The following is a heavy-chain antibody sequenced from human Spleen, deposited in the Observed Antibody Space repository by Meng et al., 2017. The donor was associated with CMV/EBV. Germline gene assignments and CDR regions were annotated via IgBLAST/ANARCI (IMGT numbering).Heavy chain of an antibody. CDR1: GFTCYSAW. Sequence: LSCTASGFTCYSAWMSWVRQAPGKGLEWVGRIKSRSDGGTSDYAAPVKGRFIISRDDSENTLYLQMNSLKTEDTAVYYCSTHLAAPHYWGRGTLVTVSS. V-gene: IGHV3-15*01. J-gene: IGHJ4*02. CDR3: STHLAAPHY. CDR2: IKSRSDGGTS.